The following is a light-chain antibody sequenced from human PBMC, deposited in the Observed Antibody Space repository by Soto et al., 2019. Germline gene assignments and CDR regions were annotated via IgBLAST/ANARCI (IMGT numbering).Light chain of an antibody. J-gene: IGKJ3*01. Sequence: DIQMTQSPSSLSASVGDRVTITCQASHDISNYLNWYQHKPGKASKLLIYGASNLETGVPSRFSGSGSGTDFTFAISSLQPEDIATYYCQYCDYLPLFGPGTTVDVK. CDR1: HDISNY. CDR3: QYCDYLPL. CDR2: GAS. V-gene: IGKV1-33*01.